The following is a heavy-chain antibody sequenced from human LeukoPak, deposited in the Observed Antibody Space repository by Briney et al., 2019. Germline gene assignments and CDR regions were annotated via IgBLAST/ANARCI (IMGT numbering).Heavy chain of an antibody. CDR3: AKDARWELPHFDY. J-gene: IGHJ4*02. Sequence: GGSLRLSCAASGFTFSSYGMHWVRQAPGKGLEWVAVIWYDGSNKYYADSVKGRFTISRDNSKNTLYLQMNSLRAEDTAVYYCAKDARWELPHFDYWGQGTLVTVSS. CDR2: IWYDGSNK. D-gene: IGHD1-26*01. V-gene: IGHV3-33*06. CDR1: GFTFSSYG.